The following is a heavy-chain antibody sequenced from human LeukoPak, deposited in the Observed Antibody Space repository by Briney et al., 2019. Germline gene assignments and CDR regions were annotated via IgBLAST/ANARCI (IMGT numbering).Heavy chain of an antibody. CDR1: GFTFSSYS. D-gene: IGHD3-16*02. V-gene: IGHV3-21*01. CDR3: TRALRGGELSQGD. Sequence: GGSLRLSCAASGFTFSSYSMSWVRQAPGKGLEWVSSISSSSSYIYYADSVKGRFTISRDNAKNSLYLQMNSLRAEDTAVYYCTRALRGGELSQGDWGQGTLVTVSS. CDR2: ISSSSSYI. J-gene: IGHJ4*02.